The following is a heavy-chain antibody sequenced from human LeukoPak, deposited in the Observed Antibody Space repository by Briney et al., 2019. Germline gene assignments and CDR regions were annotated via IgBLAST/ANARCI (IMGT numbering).Heavy chain of an antibody. CDR3: ARGPYSSGWEY. CDR1: GFTFSSYA. V-gene: IGHV3-53*01. J-gene: IGHJ4*02. Sequence: QPGGSLRLSCAASGFTFSSYAMSWVRQAPGKGLEWVSDIYSGGTTYYADSVKGRFTISRDNSKNTLYLQMNSLRAEDTAVYYCARGPYSSGWEYWGQGTLVTVAS. D-gene: IGHD6-19*01. CDR2: IYSGGTT.